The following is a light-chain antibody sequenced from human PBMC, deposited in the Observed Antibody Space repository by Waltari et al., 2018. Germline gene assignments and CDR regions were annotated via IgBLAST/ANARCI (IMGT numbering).Light chain of an antibody. CDR2: AAS. Sequence: DIQLTQSPSFLSASVEDRVSIPCRASQCITTYLAWYQQKPGKAPKLLIFAASTLQSGVPSRFRGSGSGTEFTLTINSLRPEDFATYYGQQLNSYPPTFGPGTKVDI. J-gene: IGKJ3*01. V-gene: IGKV1-9*01. CDR3: QQLNSYPPT. CDR1: QCITTY.